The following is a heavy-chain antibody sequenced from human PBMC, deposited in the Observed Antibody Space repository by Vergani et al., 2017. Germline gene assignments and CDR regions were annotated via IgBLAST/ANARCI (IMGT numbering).Heavy chain of an antibody. CDR2: ISYDGSNK. D-gene: IGHD5-18*01. V-gene: IGHV3-30*18. Sequence: QVQLVESGGGVVQPGRSLRLSCAASGFTFSSYGMHWVRQAPGKGLEWVAVISYDGSNKYYADSVKGRFTISRDNSKNTLYLQMNSLRAEDTAVYYCAKGEMLKDTAMVIDSFDLWGQGTMGSVSS. CDR3: AKGEMLKDTAMVIDSFDL. CDR1: GFTFSSYG. J-gene: IGHJ3*01.